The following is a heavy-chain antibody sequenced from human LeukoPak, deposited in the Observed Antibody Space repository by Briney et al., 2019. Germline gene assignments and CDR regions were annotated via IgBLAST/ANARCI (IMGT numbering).Heavy chain of an antibody. CDR2: ISSSGSII. CDR1: SFTFSRYG. CDR3: ARREVAAEISFGFDY. Sequence: SGGSLRLSCAASSFTFSRYGMDWVRQAPGKGLEWVSYISSSGSIIYYVDSVKGRFTISRDNAKNSLYLQMNSLRVEDTAVYYCARREVAAEISFGFDYWGQGTLVTVSS. V-gene: IGHV3-48*04. J-gene: IGHJ4*02. D-gene: IGHD2-15*01.